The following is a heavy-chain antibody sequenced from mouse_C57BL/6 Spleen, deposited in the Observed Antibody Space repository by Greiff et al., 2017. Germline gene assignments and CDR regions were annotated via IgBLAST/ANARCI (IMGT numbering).Heavy chain of an antibody. Sequence: EVKLMESEGGLVQPGSSMKLSCTASGFTFSDYYMAWVRQVPEKGLEWVANINYDGSSTYYLDSLKSRFIISRDNAKNILYLQMSSLKSEDTATYYCARLDGYYGNFDYWGQGTTLTVSS. CDR1: GFTFSDYY. CDR3: ARLDGYYGNFDY. D-gene: IGHD2-3*01. J-gene: IGHJ2*01. V-gene: IGHV5-16*01. CDR2: INYDGSST.